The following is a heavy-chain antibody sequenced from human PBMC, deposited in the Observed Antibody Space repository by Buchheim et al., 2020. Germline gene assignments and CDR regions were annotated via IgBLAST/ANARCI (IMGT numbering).Heavy chain of an antibody. CDR3: ATDGWHFDY. D-gene: IGHD5-24*01. Sequence: EVQLVESGGGLVQPGGSLRLSCAASGFTFTNYWMSWVRQAPGKGLEWVANIKQDGSDKYYVDSVRGRFTISRANAKNSLYLQMNSLRAEDTAVYYCATDGWHFDYWGRGTL. J-gene: IGHJ4*02. CDR2: IKQDGSDK. V-gene: IGHV3-7*01. CDR1: GFTFTNYW.